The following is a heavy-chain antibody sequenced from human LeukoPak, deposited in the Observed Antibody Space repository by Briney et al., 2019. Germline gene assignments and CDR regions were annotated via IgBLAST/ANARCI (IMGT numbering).Heavy chain of an antibody. CDR3: ARDTDDFQGLDI. Sequence: GGSLRLSCAASGFFFSNYWMSWVRQAQGKGLEWVANINLDGNGRFYVDSVKGRFTISRDNNKKSVYLQMNSLSAEDTAVYYCARDTDDFQGLDIWGQGTRVTVSS. CDR1: GFFFSNYW. CDR2: INLDGNGR. J-gene: IGHJ3*02. V-gene: IGHV3-7*01. D-gene: IGHD3-3*01.